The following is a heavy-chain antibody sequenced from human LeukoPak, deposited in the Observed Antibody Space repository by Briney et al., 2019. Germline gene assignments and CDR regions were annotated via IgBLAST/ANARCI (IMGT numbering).Heavy chain of an antibody. CDR2: IYYSGST. CDR1: GGSISSYY. V-gene: IGHV4-59*08. J-gene: IGHJ5*02. CDR3: ARHIGEFDP. Sequence: SETLSLTCTVSGGSISSYYWSWIRQPPGKGLEWVGYIYYSGSTNYNPSLKSRVTISVDTSKNQFSLKLSSVTAADTAVYYCARHIGEFDPWGQGTLVTVSS. D-gene: IGHD3-10*01.